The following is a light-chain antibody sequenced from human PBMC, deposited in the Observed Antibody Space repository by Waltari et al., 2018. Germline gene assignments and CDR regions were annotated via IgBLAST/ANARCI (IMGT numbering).Light chain of an antibody. V-gene: IGKV3-15*01. J-gene: IGKJ3*01. CDR3: QQYNNWPPAT. CDR2: GAS. Sequence: EIVMTQSPATLSVSPGERATLSCRASQSVSSNLAWYQQKPGQAPRLLIYGASTRATRIPARFSGSGSGTEFTLTISSLQSEDFAVYYCQQYNNWPPATFGPGTKVDIK. CDR1: QSVSSN.